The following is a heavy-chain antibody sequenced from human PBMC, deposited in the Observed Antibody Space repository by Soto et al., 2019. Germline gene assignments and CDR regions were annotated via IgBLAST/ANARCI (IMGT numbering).Heavy chain of an antibody. V-gene: IGHV1-18*04. CDR3: ARLGVTTSVYYYTMDV. J-gene: IGHJ6*02. D-gene: IGHD4-4*01. CDR1: GFGLINYG. CDR2: ISAYNGNT. Sequence: SVKDSCKASGFGLINYGFTWVRQAPGQGLEWMGWISAYNGNTIYAQNLQGRLTMTRDTSTSTAYMELRSLRSDDTAVYYCARLGVTTSVYYYTMDVWGQGTTV.